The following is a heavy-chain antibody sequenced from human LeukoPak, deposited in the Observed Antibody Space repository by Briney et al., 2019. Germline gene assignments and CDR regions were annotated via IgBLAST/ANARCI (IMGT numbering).Heavy chain of an antibody. CDR2: ISSSGGST. D-gene: IGHD4-17*01. J-gene: IGHJ4*02. CDR1: GFSFSNFG. Sequence: SGGSLRLSCAASGFSFSNFGMNWVRQAPGKGLEWVSGISSSGGSTYYADSVQGRFTISRDNSKNTLYLQMNSLRADDTAVYYCAKAILGYYGDYLEPYDYWGQGTLVTVSS. CDR3: AKAILGYYGDYLEPYDY. V-gene: IGHV3-23*01.